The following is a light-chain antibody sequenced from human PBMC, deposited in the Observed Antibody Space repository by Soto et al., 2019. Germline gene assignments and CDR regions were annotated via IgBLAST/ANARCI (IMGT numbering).Light chain of an antibody. Sequence: EIVLTQSPGTLSLSPGERATLSCRASQSVRSSYLAWYQQKPGQAPRLLIYGASSRATGIPDRFSGSGSGTDFTLTISRLAPEYFAVYYCQQYGSSPTFGQGTKVEIK. V-gene: IGKV3-20*01. CDR2: GAS. CDR3: QQYGSSPT. J-gene: IGKJ1*01. CDR1: QSVRSSY.